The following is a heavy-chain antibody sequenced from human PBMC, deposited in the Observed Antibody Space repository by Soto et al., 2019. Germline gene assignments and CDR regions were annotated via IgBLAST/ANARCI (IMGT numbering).Heavy chain of an antibody. Sequence: GGSLRLSCAASGFTFSGYGMHWVRQAPGKGLELVAVISNDGSNKYYGDSVKGRFTISRDNSQNKLFLPMNSMRAEDTAVYYCATDRHSSIDYWGQGTLVTVSS. CDR2: ISNDGSNK. CDR3: ATDRHSSIDY. J-gene: IGHJ4*02. D-gene: IGHD6-19*01. CDR1: GFTFSGYG. V-gene: IGHV3-30*03.